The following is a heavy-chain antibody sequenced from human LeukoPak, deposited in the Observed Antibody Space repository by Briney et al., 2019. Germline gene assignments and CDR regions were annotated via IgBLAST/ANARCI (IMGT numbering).Heavy chain of an antibody. V-gene: IGHV4-34*01. CDR1: GGSFNGYS. D-gene: IGHD2-2*01. J-gene: IGHJ6*02. CDR2: INHSGGT. Sequence: SETLSLPCAVYGGSFNGYSWSWIRQPPGKGLEWIGEINHSGGTNYDPSLKSRVTISVDTFKNQFSLKLRSVTAADTAVYYCARVCLWGGSCYVYYNGMDVWGQGTTVTVSS. CDR3: ARVCLWGGSCYVYYNGMDV.